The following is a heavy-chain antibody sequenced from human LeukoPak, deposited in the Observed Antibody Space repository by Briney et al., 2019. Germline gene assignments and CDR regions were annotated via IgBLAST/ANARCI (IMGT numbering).Heavy chain of an antibody. V-gene: IGHV3-30*02. CDR2: IRYDGSNK. CDR1: GFTFSSYE. Sequence: GGSLRLSCAASGFTFSSYEMNWVRQAPGKGLEWVAFIRYDGSNKYYADSVKGRFTFSRDNSKNTLYLQMNSLRAEDMAVYYCAKDPRYYGLGSYYYWGQGTLVTVSS. J-gene: IGHJ4*02. CDR3: AKDPRYYGLGSYYY. D-gene: IGHD3-10*01.